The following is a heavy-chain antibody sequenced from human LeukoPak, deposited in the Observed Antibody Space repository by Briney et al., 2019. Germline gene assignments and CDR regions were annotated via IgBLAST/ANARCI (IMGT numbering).Heavy chain of an antibody. J-gene: IGHJ3*02. V-gene: IGHV3-53*01. Sequence: GGSLRLSCAASGFTVSSNYMSWVRQAPGKGLEWVSVIYSGGSTYYADSVKGRFIISRDNSKNTLYLQMNSLRAEDTAVYYCARGISVEQWLVPNDAFDIWGQGTMVTVSS. CDR2: IYSGGST. CDR3: ARGISVEQWLVPNDAFDI. CDR1: GFTVSSNY. D-gene: IGHD6-19*01.